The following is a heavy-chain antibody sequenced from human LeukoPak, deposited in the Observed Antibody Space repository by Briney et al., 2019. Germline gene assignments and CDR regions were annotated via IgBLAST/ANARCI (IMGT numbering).Heavy chain of an antibody. J-gene: IGHJ4*02. CDR2: IYHSGST. CDR1: GGSISSGGYS. CDR3: ARRAVDEDRSDYSNYRGPPIDY. D-gene: IGHD4-11*01. Sequence: SQTLSLTCAVSGGSISSGGYSWSWIRQPPGKGLEWIGYIYHSGSTYYNPSLKSRVTISVDTSKNQFSLKLSSVTAADTAVYYCARRAVDEDRSDYSNYRGPPIDYWGQGTLVTVSS. V-gene: IGHV4-30-2*01.